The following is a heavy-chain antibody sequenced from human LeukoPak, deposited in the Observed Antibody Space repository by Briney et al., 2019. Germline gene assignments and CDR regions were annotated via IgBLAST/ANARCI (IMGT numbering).Heavy chain of an antibody. CDR3: VRLWDNCFDF. V-gene: IGHV5-51*01. Sequence: GESLKISCKASGYTFTNYWIGWVRQMPGKGLEWMGIIYPGDSDTRYSPSFQGQVTISADKSINTAYLQWSSLKASDTAIYYCVRLWDNCFDFWGQGTLVTVSS. D-gene: IGHD3-16*01. CDR2: IYPGDSDT. CDR1: GYTFTNYW. J-gene: IGHJ5*01.